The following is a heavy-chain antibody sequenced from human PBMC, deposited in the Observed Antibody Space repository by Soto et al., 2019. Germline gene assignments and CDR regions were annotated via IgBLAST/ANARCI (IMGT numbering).Heavy chain of an antibody. J-gene: IGHJ5*02. CDR1: GGSISRSNW. Sequence: SETLSLTCAVSGGSISRSNWWSWVRQPPGKGLEWIGEIYHSGSTNYNPSLKSRVTISVDKSKNQFSLKLSSVTAADTAVYYCARARLDIVLIGQVFTWFDPWGQGPLVTVS. D-gene: IGHD2-8*01. CDR3: ARARLDIVLIGQVFTWFDP. CDR2: IYHSGST. V-gene: IGHV4-4*02.